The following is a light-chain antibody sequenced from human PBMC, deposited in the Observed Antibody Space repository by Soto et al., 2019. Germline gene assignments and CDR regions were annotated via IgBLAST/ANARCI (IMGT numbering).Light chain of an antibody. CDR1: SSDVGDYNY. Sequence: QSALTQPASVSGSPGQSITISCTGTSSDVGDYNYVSWYQQHPGKAPKLIIYGVSNRPSGISNRFSGSKSANTASLTISGLQAEDEADYYCSSYTTTNTLGFGGGTKLTVL. V-gene: IGLV2-14*03. J-gene: IGLJ2*01. CDR3: SSYTTTNTLG. CDR2: GVS.